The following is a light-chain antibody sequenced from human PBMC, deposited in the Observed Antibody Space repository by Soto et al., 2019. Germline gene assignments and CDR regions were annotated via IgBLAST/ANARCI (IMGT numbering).Light chain of an antibody. CDR2: DVS. CDR3: SSYTSSSTPYV. V-gene: IGLV2-14*01. CDR1: SSDVGGYNY. Sequence: QSALTQPASMSGSPGQSITISCTGTSSDVGGYNYVSWYQQHPGKAPKLMIYDVSKRPSGVSNRFSGSKSGNTASLTISGLQAEDEADYYCSSYTSSSTPYVFGTGTKLTVL. J-gene: IGLJ1*01.